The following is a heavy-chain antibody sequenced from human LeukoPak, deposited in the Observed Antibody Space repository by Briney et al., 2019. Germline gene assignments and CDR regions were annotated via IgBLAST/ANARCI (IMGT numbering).Heavy chain of an antibody. J-gene: IGHJ4*02. V-gene: IGHV4-34*01. Sequence: PSETLSLTCAVYGGSFSGYYWSWIRQPPGKGLEWIGEINHSGSTNYNPSLKSRVTISVDTSKNQFSLKLSSETAADTAVYYCARGHGMATFDYWGQGTLVTVSS. CDR3: ARGHGMATFDY. CDR2: INHSGST. D-gene: IGHD5-24*01. CDR1: GGSFSGYY.